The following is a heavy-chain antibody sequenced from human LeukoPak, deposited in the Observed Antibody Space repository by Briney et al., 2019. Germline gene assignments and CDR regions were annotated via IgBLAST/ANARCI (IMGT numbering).Heavy chain of an antibody. J-gene: IGHJ6*02. V-gene: IGHV4-30-4*01. CDR2: IYYSGST. Sequence: SETLSLTCTVSGGSISSGDYYWSWIRQPPGKGLEWIGYIYYSGSTYYNPSLKSRVTISVDTSKNQFSLKLSSVTAADTAVYYCARGPLINTIFPLYYYYGMDVWGQGTTVTVSS. CDR1: GGSISSGDYY. D-gene: IGHD3-3*01. CDR3: ARGPLINTIFPLYYYYGMDV.